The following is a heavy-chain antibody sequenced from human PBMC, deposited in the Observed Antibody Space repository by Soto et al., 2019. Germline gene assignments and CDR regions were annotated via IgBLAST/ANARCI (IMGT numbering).Heavy chain of an antibody. J-gene: IGHJ6*02. CDR3: TRDVLFSSGSYYYYYGMDV. V-gene: IGHV3-49*04. CDR2: IRSKTYGGTI. CDR1: GFRFGDYV. Sequence: GGSLRLSCTASGFRFGDYVMSWVRQAPGKGLEWVGFIRSKTYGGTIEYAASVKGRFTISRDDSKSIVYLQMNGLKTEDTAVYYCTRDVLFSSGSYYYYYGMDVWGQGTTVTVSS. D-gene: IGHD3-10*01.